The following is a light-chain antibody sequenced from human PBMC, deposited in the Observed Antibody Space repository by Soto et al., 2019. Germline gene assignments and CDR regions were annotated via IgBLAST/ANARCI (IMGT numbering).Light chain of an antibody. CDR2: GAS. Sequence: EIVFTHSPCTLSLSPVERATLSFMASQIVSSSYLAWYQQKPGQAPRLLIYGASSRATGIPDRFSGSGSGTDFTLTISRLEPEDFAVYYCQQYGSSPITFGQGTRLEIK. V-gene: IGKV3-20*01. J-gene: IGKJ5*01. CDR3: QQYGSSPIT. CDR1: QIVSSSY.